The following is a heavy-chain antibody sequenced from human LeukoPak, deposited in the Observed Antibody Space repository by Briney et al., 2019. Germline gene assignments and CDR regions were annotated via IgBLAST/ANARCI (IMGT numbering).Heavy chain of an antibody. D-gene: IGHD3-22*01. Sequence: TSETLSLTCAVSGYSISSGYYWGWIRQPPGKGLEWIGSIYHSGSTYYNPSLKSRVTISVDTSKNQFSLKLSSVTAADTAVYYCARHVPSGWDSGFGLDYWGQGTLVTVSS. CDR2: IYHSGST. J-gene: IGHJ4*02. CDR3: ARHVPSGWDSGFGLDY. V-gene: IGHV4-38-2*01. CDR1: GYSISSGYY.